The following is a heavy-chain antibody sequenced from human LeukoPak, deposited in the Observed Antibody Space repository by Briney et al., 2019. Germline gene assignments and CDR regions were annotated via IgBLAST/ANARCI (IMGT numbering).Heavy chain of an antibody. V-gene: IGHV1-2*02. Sequence: GASVKVSCKASGYTFTGYYMHWVRQAPGQGLEWMGWINPNSGGTNYAQKFQGRVTMTRDTSISTAYMELSRLRSDDTAVYYCAREFAPYYYDSSGRNWFDPWGQGTLVTVSS. D-gene: IGHD3-22*01. CDR1: GYTFTGYY. J-gene: IGHJ5*02. CDR2: INPNSGGT. CDR3: AREFAPYYYDSSGRNWFDP.